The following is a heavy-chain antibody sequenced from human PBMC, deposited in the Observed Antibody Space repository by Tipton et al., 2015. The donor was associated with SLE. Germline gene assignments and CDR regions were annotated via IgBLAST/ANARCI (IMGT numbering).Heavy chain of an antibody. CDR1: GVSISSSSYY. Sequence: TLSLTCTVSGVSISSSSYYWSWIHQHPGKGLELIGYIYYSGSTYYNPSLKSQVTISVDTSKHQFSLKLSSVTAADTAVYYCARGDSRGYHNWFDPRGRGTLVTVST. J-gene: IGHJ5*02. CDR3: ARGDSRGYHNWFDP. V-gene: IGHV4-31*01. D-gene: IGHD3-22*01. CDR2: IYYSGST.